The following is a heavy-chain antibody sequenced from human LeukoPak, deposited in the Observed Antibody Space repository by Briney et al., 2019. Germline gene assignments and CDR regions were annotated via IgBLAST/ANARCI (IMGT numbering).Heavy chain of an antibody. CDR3: ARIAVAGTFLS. V-gene: IGHV3-48*03. D-gene: IGHD6-19*01. CDR1: GFTFSSYE. Sequence: PGGSLRLSCAASGFTFSSYEMNWVRQAPGKGLEWVSYISSSGSTIYYADSVKGRFTISRGNAKNSLYLQMNSLRAEDTAVYYCARIAVAGTFLSWGQGTLVTVSS. J-gene: IGHJ4*02. CDR2: ISSSGSTI.